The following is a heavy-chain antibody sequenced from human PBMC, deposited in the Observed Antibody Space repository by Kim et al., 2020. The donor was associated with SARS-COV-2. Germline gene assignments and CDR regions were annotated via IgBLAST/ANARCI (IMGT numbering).Heavy chain of an antibody. CDR1: GGSFSGYY. V-gene: IGHV4-34*01. Sequence: SETLSLTCAVYGGSFSGYYWSWIRQPPGKGLEWIGEINHSGSTNYNPSLKSRVTISVDTSKNQFSLKLSSVTAADTAVYYCARNHRYYYDSSGYYAYYYYGMDVWGQGTTVTVSS. CDR2: INHSGST. D-gene: IGHD3-22*01. J-gene: IGHJ6*02. CDR3: ARNHRYYYDSSGYYAYYYYGMDV.